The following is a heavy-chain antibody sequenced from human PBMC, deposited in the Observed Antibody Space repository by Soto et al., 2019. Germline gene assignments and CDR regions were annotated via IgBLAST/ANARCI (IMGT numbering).Heavy chain of an antibody. V-gene: IGHV1-2*04. CDR1: GYSFTGYY. J-gene: IGHJ6*03. Sequence: ASVKVSCKASGYSFTGYYMRWVRQAPGQGLEWMGWINPNSGGTNYAQKFQGWVTMTRDTSISTAYMELSRLRSDDTAVYYCARGGIVVVPAAMGSDYYYYMDVWGKGTTVTVSS. CDR2: INPNSGGT. CDR3: ARGGIVVVPAAMGSDYYYYMDV. D-gene: IGHD2-2*01.